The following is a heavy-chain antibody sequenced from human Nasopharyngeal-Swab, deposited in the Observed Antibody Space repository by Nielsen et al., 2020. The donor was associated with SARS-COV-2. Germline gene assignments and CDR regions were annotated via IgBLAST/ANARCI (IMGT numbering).Heavy chain of an antibody. CDR2: ISFDGSKK. V-gene: IGHV3-30*03. CDR1: GFTFNSHG. D-gene: IGHD5-12*01. Sequence: GGSLRLSCAASGFTFNSHGMHWVRQAPGKGLEWVAVISFDGSKKYYADSVKGRFTISRDSSKNTLYLQMNSLRAEDTAVYYCARDTSVDIVLLYYGMDVWGQGTTVPVSS. J-gene: IGHJ6*02. CDR3: ARDTSVDIVLLYYGMDV.